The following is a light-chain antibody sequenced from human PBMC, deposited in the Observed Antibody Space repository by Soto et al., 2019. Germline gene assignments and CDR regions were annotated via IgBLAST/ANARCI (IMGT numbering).Light chain of an antibody. CDR1: QSVSSK. Sequence: IVMTQSPATLSLSPGQRATLSFRASQSVSSKLAWYQQRPGQAPRFLIYSASTRATGIPARFSGSGSGTEFTLTISSLQSEDFAVYYCQQYKNWPLFGQGTRLEIK. V-gene: IGKV3-15*01. CDR2: SAS. J-gene: IGKJ5*01. CDR3: QQYKNWPL.